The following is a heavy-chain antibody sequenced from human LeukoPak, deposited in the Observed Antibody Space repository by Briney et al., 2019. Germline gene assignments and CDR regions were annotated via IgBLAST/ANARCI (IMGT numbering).Heavy chain of an antibody. CDR2: IGTAGDT. J-gene: IGHJ4*02. CDR1: GFTFSSYD. Sequence: GGSLRLSCAASGFTFSSYDMHWVRQATGKGLEWVSAIGTAGDTYYPGSVKGRFTISRENAKNSLYLQMNSLRAEDTAVYYCAGGNIVASPFDYWGQGTLVTVSS. CDR3: AGGNIVASPFDY. V-gene: IGHV3-13*01. D-gene: IGHD5-12*01.